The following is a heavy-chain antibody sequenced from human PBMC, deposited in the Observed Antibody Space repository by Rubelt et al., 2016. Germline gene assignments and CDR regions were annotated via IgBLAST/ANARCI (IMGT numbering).Heavy chain of an antibody. CDR2: ISYDGSNK. CDR3: ARDSGIYDSSGNYID. Sequence: VQLVESGGGVVQPGRSLRLSCAASGFTFSSYAMHWVRQAPGKGLEWVAVISYDGSNKYYADSVKGRFTISRDNSKNTLYLQMNSLRAEDTAVYYCARDSGIYDSSGNYIDWGQGTLVTVSS. J-gene: IGHJ4*02. D-gene: IGHD3-22*01. V-gene: IGHV3-30*04. CDR1: GFTFSSYA.